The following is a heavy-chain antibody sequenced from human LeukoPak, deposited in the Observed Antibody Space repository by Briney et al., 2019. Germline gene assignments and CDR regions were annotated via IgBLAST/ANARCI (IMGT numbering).Heavy chain of an antibody. CDR3: ATPFRDSDYYYYMDV. CDR1: GYTFTGYY. V-gene: IGHV1-2*02. Sequence: ASVKVSCKDSGYTFTGYYMHWVRQAPGQGLEWMGWINPNSGGTNYAQKFQGRVTMTRDTSISTAYMELSRLRSDDTAVYYCATPFRDSDYYYYMDVWGKGTTVTVSS. J-gene: IGHJ6*03. D-gene: IGHD3-16*01. CDR2: INPNSGGT.